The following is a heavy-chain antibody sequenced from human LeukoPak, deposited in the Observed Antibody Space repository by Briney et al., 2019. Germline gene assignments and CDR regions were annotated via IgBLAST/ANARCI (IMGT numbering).Heavy chain of an antibody. V-gene: IGHV3-9*01. D-gene: IGHD3-16*01. CDR2: INWGSDFI. CDR3: AKDLARPTSPRVYALDS. CDR1: GFTFGDYA. Sequence: GGSLTLSCLGSGFTFGDYAIHWVRQAQGTGREGVCGINWGSDFIAYADSVRDRFIISRDNARNSVYLQMSSLGPEDTAFYYCAKDLARPTSPRVYALDSWGQGTVVTVSS. J-gene: IGHJ3*01.